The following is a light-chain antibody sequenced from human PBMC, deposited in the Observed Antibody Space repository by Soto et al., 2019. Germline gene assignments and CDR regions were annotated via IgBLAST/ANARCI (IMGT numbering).Light chain of an antibody. CDR2: DVT. J-gene: IGLJ2*01. Sequence: QSALTQPASVSGSPGQSIAISCTGSNNDVGDHNYVSWYQQHPGKVPKYIIFDVTSRPSGISTRFFGSKSGNTAFLTISGLQPEDEADYYCSSYTTGVIFGGGTKVTVL. CDR3: SSYTTGVI. CDR1: NNDVGDHNY. V-gene: IGLV2-14*03.